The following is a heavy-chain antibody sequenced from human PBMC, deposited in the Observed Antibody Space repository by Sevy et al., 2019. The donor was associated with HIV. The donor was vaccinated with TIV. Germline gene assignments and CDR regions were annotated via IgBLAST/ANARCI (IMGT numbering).Heavy chain of an antibody. CDR2: ISGISNYI. J-gene: IGHJ3*02. CDR3: ARGVQTYDAFDI. V-gene: IGHV3-21*01. CDR1: GFTFSTYN. Sequence: GGSLRLSCAASGFTFSTYNMNWVRQAPGKGLEWVSFISGISNYIYYADSVKGRFTISRDNAKNSLYLQMNSLRAEDMAIYYCARGVQTYDAFDIWGQGTMVTVSS. D-gene: IGHD6-6*01.